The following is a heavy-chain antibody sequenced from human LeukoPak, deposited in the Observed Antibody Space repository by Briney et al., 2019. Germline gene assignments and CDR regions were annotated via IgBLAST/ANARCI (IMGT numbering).Heavy chain of an antibody. J-gene: IGHJ4*02. CDR1: GGSISSYY. D-gene: IGHD4-17*01. CDR2: IYDSGKT. CDR3: ARDEHGDFQGFDY. V-gene: IGHV4-59*01. Sequence: SETLSLTCTVSGGSISSYYWGWIRQPPGKGLEWIGCIYDSGKTNYNPSLKSRVTISVDTSKNQFSLKLTSVTAADTAVYYCARDEHGDFQGFDYWGQGTRVTVSS.